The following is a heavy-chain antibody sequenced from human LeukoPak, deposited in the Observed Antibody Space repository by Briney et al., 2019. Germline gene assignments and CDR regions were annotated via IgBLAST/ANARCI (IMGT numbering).Heavy chain of an antibody. D-gene: IGHD3-10*01. CDR2: IYSGGST. CDR3: ASAYYGSGSYYKIFDY. V-gene: IGHV3-53*01. J-gene: IGHJ4*02. CDR1: GFTVSSNY. Sequence: GGSLRFSCAAYGFTVSSNYMIWVRQAPGKGLEWVSVIYSGGSTYYADSVKGRFTISRDNSKNTLYLQMNSLRAEDTAVYYCASAYYGSGSYYKIFDYWGQGTLVTVSS.